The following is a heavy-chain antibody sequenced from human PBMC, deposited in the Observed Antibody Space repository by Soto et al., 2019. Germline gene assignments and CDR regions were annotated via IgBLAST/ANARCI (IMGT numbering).Heavy chain of an antibody. D-gene: IGHD5-18*01. CDR2: INHSGST. CDR3: ARGAPKWIQLWFFYDY. J-gene: IGHJ4*02. V-gene: IGHV4-34*01. Sequence: SETLSLTCAVYGGSFSGYYWSWIRQPPGKGLEWIGEINHSGSTNYNPSLKSRVTISVDTSKNQFSLKLSSVTAADTAVYYCARGAPKWIQLWFFYDYWGQGTLVPVSS. CDR1: GGSFSGYY.